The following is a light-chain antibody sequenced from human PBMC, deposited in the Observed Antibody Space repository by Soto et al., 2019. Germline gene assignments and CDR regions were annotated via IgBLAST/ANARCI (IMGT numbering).Light chain of an antibody. Sequence: EIVLTQSPGTLSLSPGERAPLYCRASQSVTSNFLAWYQQKPGQAPRLLIYGASTRAAGVPDRFSGSGSGTDFTLTITRLEPEDFAVYYCQQYGRSPLLYTFGQGTKLGVK. J-gene: IGKJ2*01. CDR3: QQYGRSPLLYT. V-gene: IGKV3-20*01. CDR2: GAS. CDR1: QSVTSNF.